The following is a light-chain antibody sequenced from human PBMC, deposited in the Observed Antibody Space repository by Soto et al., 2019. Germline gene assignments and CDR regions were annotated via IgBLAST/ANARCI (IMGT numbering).Light chain of an antibody. CDR3: AAWDDSLNAYV. CDR2: SNN. V-gene: IGLV1-44*01. Sequence: QSVLTQPPSASWTPGQRVTISCSGSSSNIGSNTVNWYQQLPGTAPKLLIYSNNERPSGVPDRLSGSKSGTSASLAISGLQSEDEADFYCAAWDDSLNAYVIGTGTKVTVL. CDR1: SSNIGSNT. J-gene: IGLJ1*01.